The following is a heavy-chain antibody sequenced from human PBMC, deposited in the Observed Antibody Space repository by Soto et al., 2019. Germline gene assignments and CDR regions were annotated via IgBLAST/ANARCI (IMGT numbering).Heavy chain of an antibody. CDR2: IVVGSGNT. J-gene: IGHJ3*02. CDR3: AASPSIVGAPGAFDI. CDR1: GFTFTSSA. Sequence: AASVKVSCKASGFTFTSSAMQWVRQARGQRLEWKGWIVVGSGNTNYAQKFQERVTITRDMSTSTAYMELSSLRSEDTAVYYCAASPSIVGAPGAFDIWGQGTMVTVSS. D-gene: IGHD1-26*01. V-gene: IGHV1-58*02.